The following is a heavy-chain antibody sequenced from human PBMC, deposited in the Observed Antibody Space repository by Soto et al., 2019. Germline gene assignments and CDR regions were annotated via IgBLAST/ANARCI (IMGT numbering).Heavy chain of an antibody. Sequence: GGSLRLSCAASGFTFSNYAMHWVRQAPGKGLEWVAVISYDGSNKYYADSVKGRFTISRDNSKNTLYLQMNSLRAEDTAVYYCARRPVTYYFDYWGQGALVTVSS. CDR3: ARRPVTYYFDY. CDR1: GFTFSNYA. D-gene: IGHD4-17*01. V-gene: IGHV3-30-3*01. J-gene: IGHJ4*02. CDR2: ISYDGSNK.